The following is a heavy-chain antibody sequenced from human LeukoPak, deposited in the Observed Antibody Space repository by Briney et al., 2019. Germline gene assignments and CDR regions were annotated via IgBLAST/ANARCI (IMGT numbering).Heavy chain of an antibody. CDR2: IRYDGSNK. J-gene: IGHJ6*03. D-gene: IGHD3-10*01. CDR3: ARDGGYYGSGSYYYYYYYMDV. CDR1: GFTFSSYG. V-gene: IGHV3-30*02. Sequence: GGSLRLSCAASGFTFSSYGMHWVRQAPGKGLEWVAFIRYDGSNKYYADSVKGRFTISRDNSKNTLYLQMNSLRDEDTAVYYCARDGGYYGSGSYYYYYYYMDVWGKGTTVTVSS.